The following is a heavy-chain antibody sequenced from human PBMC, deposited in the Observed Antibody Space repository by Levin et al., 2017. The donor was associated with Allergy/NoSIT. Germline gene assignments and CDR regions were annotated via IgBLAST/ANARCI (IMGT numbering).Heavy chain of an antibody. Sequence: EASVKVSCKASGYTFISYGISWVRQAPGQGLEWMGGVSAYTGNTKEEQKFQGRVTMTTDTSTSTAYMELRSLTSDDTAVYYCARDVGSDPMFYFDFWGQGTLVTVSS. CDR2: VSAYTGNT. CDR3: ARDVGSDPMFYFDF. J-gene: IGHJ4*02. V-gene: IGHV1-18*01. CDR1: GYTFISYG. D-gene: IGHD1-26*01.